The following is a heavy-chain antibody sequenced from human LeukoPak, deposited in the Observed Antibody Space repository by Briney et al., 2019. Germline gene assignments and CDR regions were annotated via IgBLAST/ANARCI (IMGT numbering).Heavy chain of an antibody. J-gene: IGHJ4*02. CDR3: ARDTAGSTTGTTLAY. V-gene: IGHV3-30-3*01. D-gene: IGHD1-1*01. Sequence: PGRSLRLSCAASGFTFSSYAMHWVRQAPGKGLEWVAVISYDGSNKYYADSVKGRFTISRDNSKNTLYLQMNSLRAEDTAVYYCARDTAGSTTGTTLAYWGQGTLVSVSS. CDR1: GFTFSSYA. CDR2: ISYDGSNK.